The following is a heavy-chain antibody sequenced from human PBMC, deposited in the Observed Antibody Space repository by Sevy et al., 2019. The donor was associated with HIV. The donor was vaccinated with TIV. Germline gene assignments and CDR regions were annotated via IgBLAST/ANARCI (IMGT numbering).Heavy chain of an antibody. CDR1: GFTFSKYW. Sequence: GGSLRLSCAASGFTFSKYWMGWVRQAPGKGLECVANIKQDAGQKYYVDSVKGRFTISRDNAKNSLYLQMNSLGAEDTAVYFCARDDGNYYFHYWGQGTLVTVSS. CDR3: ARDDGNYYFHY. V-gene: IGHV3-7*01. D-gene: IGHD1-7*01. J-gene: IGHJ4*02. CDR2: IKQDAGQK.